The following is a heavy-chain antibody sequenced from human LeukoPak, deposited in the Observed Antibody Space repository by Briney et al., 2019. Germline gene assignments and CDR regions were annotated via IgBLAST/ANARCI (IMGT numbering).Heavy chain of an antibody. CDR2: ISYDGSNK. CDR1: GFTFSSYA. Sequence: GGSLRLSCAASGFTFSSYAMHWVRQAPGKGLEWVAVISYDGSNKYYADSVKGRFTISRDNSKNTLYLQMNGLRAEDTAVYYCAKEKDDAFDIWAKGQWSPSLQ. CDR3: AKEKDDAFDI. J-gene: IGHJ3*02. V-gene: IGHV3-30*04.